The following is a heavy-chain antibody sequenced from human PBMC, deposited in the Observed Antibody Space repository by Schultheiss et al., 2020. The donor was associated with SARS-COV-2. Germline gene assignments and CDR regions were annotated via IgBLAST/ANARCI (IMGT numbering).Heavy chain of an antibody. J-gene: IGHJ4*02. V-gene: IGHV4-39*01. Sequence: SQTLSLTCSVSGGSISSSTYYWGWIRQPPGKGLEWIGAISYGGNTNYNPSLKSRVTLSVDTSKNQFSLRLISVTAADTAMYYCARHIGQTSGWYRGNYYFDQWGQGALVTVSS. CDR1: GGSISSSTYY. D-gene: IGHD6-19*01. CDR2: ISYGGNT. CDR3: ARHIGQTSGWYRGNYYFDQ.